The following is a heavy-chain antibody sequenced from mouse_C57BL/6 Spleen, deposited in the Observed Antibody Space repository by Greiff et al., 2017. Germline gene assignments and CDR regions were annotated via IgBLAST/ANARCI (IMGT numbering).Heavy chain of an antibody. Sequence: EVPLVESGGGLVKPGGSLKLSCAASGFTFSSYTMSWVRQTPGKRLVWVATISGGGGNTYYPDSVMGRFTISRDNAKNTLYLQMSSLRSEDTALYYCARQGPLTTVVAAWFAYWGQGTLVTVSA. V-gene: IGHV5-9*01. CDR3: ARQGPLTTVVAAWFAY. D-gene: IGHD1-1*01. J-gene: IGHJ3*01. CDR2: ISGGGGNT. CDR1: GFTFSSYT.